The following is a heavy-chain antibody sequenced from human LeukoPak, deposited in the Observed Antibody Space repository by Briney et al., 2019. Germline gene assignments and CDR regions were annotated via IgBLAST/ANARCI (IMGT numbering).Heavy chain of an antibody. Sequence: GGSLRLSCAASGFTFSRHNMNRVRQAPGKGLEWVSSTTNGGSSIFYADSVRGRFTISRDNAKNTLYLQMDSLRVEDTAVYYCAGYSGTCRDYWGQGTLVTVSS. CDR2: TTNGGSSI. J-gene: IGHJ4*02. CDR1: GFTFSRHN. D-gene: IGHD1-26*01. CDR3: AGYSGTCRDY. V-gene: IGHV3-21*01.